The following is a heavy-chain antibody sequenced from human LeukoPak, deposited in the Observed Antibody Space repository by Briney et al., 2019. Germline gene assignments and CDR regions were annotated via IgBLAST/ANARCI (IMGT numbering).Heavy chain of an antibody. J-gene: IGHJ4*02. CDR3: AGAGDYSDGSGYEHDY. D-gene: IGHD3-22*01. CDR2: ISYDGSTK. V-gene: IGHV3-30*04. CDR1: GFTFSRYA. Sequence: PGGSLRLSCAASGFTFSRYAMHWVRQAPGKGLEWVAVISYDGSTKYYADSVKGRFTISRDDSKNTLYLQMNSLRAEDTAVYYCAGAGDYSDGSGYEHDYWGQGTLVTVSS.